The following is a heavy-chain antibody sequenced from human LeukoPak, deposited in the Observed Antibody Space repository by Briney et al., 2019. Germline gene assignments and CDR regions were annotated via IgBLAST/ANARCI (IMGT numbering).Heavy chain of an antibody. V-gene: IGHV3-23*01. CDR2: ISGSGGST. J-gene: IGHJ4*02. D-gene: IGHD3-16*01. CDR1: GFTFSSYA. Sequence: GGSLRLSCAASGFTFSSYAMSWVRQAPGKGLECVSAISGSGGSTYYADSVKGRFTISRDNSKNTLYRQMNSLRAEDTAVYYCATHLGMNLPYYDYVWGSYPFDYWGQGTLVTVSS. CDR3: ATHLGMNLPYYDYVWGSYPFDY.